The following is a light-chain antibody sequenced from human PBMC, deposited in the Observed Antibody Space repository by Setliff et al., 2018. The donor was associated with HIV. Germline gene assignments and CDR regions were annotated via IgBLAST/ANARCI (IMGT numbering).Light chain of an antibody. CDR2: DVI. J-gene: IGLJ1*01. CDR1: SSDIGTYDR. Sequence: QSVLTQPASVSGTPGQSITISCTGSSSDIGTYDRVSWYQQRPDGGPRLIIYDVIHRPSGVPHRFSGSKSGNTASLTISGLQSDDEADYYCMSYLSTNSYVFGTGPKVTVL. CDR3: MSYLSTNSYV. V-gene: IGLV2-14*03.